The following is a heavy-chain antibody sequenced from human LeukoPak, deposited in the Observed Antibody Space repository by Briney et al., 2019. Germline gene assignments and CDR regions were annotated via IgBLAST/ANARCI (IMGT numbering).Heavy chain of an antibody. D-gene: IGHD1-26*01. CDR3: TKNAGRSEGWFDP. J-gene: IGHJ5*02. CDR2: IESDESIR. V-gene: IGHV3-30*02. Sequence: GGSLRLSCAASGLTFRRYGIHWVRHTPVKWLEWVAFIESDESIRQYSDLVKGRFTISRDNSTNMLYLQMTSLTTEDTAMYYCTKNAGRSEGWFDPWGQGNLVTVSS. CDR1: GLTFRRYG.